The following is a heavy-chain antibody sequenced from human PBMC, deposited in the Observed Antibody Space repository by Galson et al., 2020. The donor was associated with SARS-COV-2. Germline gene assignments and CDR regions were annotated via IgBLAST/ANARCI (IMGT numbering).Heavy chain of an antibody. CDR3: ARRGICSGGSGAMGWFDP. V-gene: IGHV4-4*02. Sequence: SETLSLTCAVSGGSISSSNWWSWVRQPPGKGLQWIGEIYHSGSTNYNPSLKSRVTISVDKSKNQFSLKLSSVTAADTAVYYCARRGICSGGSGAMGWFDPWGQGTLVTVSS. CDR2: IYHSGST. J-gene: IGHJ5*02. CDR1: GGSISSSNW. D-gene: IGHD2-15*01.